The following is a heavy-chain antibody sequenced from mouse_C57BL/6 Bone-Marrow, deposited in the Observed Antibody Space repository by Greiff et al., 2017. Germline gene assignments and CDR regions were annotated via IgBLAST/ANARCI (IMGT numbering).Heavy chain of an antibody. D-gene: IGHD2-3*01. Sequence: VQLQQSGAELARPGASVKLSCKASGYTFTSYGISWVKQRTGQGLEWIGEIYPRSGNTYYNEKLKGKATLTADKSSSTAYMELRILTSEDSAVYFCARSWILGAMDYWGQGTSVTVSS. CDR3: ARSWILGAMDY. J-gene: IGHJ4*01. V-gene: IGHV1-81*01. CDR2: IYPRSGNT. CDR1: GYTFTSYG.